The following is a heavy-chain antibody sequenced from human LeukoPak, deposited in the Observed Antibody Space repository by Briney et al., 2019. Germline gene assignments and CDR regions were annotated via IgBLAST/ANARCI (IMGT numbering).Heavy chain of an antibody. D-gene: IGHD1-26*01. Sequence: SETLSLTCTVSGGSISSYYWSWIRQPPGKGLEWIGYIYYSGSTNYNPSLKSRVTISVDTSKNQFSLRLSSVTAADTAVYYCVRGIGWFDPWGQRTLVTVSS. CDR2: IYYSGST. J-gene: IGHJ5*02. V-gene: IGHV4-59*01. CDR1: GGSISSYY. CDR3: VRGIGWFDP.